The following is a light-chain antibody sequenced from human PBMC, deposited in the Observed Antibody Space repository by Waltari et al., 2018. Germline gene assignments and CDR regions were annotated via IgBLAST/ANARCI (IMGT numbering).Light chain of an antibody. V-gene: IGKV3D-7*01. CDR3: QQGNSIPYS. CDR1: SSLSTNF. CDR2: RIS. J-gene: IGKJ2*03. Sequence: EIVLTQSPTSMAVSQGERVTISCTASSSLSTNFLHWYQQKPGFPPRLLVYRISSLASGVPARFSGSGSGTSYTLTISGVDAEDAANYYCQQGNSIPYSFGQGTKVEIK.